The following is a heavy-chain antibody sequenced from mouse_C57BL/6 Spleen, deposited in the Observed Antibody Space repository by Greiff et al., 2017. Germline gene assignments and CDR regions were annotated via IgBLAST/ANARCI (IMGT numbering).Heavy chain of an antibody. Sequence: VQLHPPGAELVKPGASVKVSCKASGYTFTSYWMHWVKQRPGQGLEWIGRIHPSDSDTTYNQKFKGKATLTVDKSSSTAYMQLSSLTSEDSAVYYCAILDSSGYAWFAYWGQGTLVTVSA. CDR2: IHPSDSDT. D-gene: IGHD3-2*02. J-gene: IGHJ3*01. CDR3: AILDSSGYAWFAY. V-gene: IGHV1-74*01. CDR1: GYTFTSYW.